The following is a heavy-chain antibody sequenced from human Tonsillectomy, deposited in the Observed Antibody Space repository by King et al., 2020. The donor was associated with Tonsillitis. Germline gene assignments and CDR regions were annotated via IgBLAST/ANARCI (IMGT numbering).Heavy chain of an antibody. J-gene: IGHJ4*02. CDR1: GFTFDDYA. D-gene: IGHD3-10*01. CDR3: ARDPGGV. CDR2: INWNSGYK. V-gene: IGHV3-9*01. Sequence: EVQLVESGGGLVQPGRSLRLSCAASGFTFDDYAMHWVRQAPGKGLEWVSGINWNSGYKAFADSVKGRFTISRDNAKNSLYLQMNSLRAEDTALYYCARDPGGVWGQGTLVTVSS.